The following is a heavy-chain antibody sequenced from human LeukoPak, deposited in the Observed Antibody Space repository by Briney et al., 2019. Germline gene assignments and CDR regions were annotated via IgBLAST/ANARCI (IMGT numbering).Heavy chain of an antibody. J-gene: IGHJ6*03. CDR3: ARARFLEWLPTYYYYYYMDV. Sequence: SVKVSCKASGGTFSSYAISWVRQAPGQGLEWMGRIIPILGIANYAQKFQGRVTITADESTSTAYMELSSLRSEDTAVYYCARARFLEWLPTYYYYYYMDVWGKGTTVTVSS. V-gene: IGHV1-69*04. CDR2: IIPILGIA. CDR1: GGTFSSYA. D-gene: IGHD3-3*01.